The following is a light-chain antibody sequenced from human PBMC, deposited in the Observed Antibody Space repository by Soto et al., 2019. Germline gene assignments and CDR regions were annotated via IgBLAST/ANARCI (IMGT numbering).Light chain of an antibody. J-gene: IGKJ5*01. Sequence: DIQMTQSPSSLSASVGDRVTITCRASQSISSYLNWYQQKPGKAPKLLIYAASSLQSGVPSRFSGSGSGTDFTLTISSLLPEDFATDYCQQSYSTPGITFGQGTRLEIK. CDR1: QSISSY. V-gene: IGKV1-39*01. CDR2: AAS. CDR3: QQSYSTPGIT.